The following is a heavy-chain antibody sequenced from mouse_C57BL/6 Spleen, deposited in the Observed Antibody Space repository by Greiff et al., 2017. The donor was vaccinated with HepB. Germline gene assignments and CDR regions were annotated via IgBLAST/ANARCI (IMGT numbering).Heavy chain of an antibody. CDR1: GYTFTSYW. D-gene: IGHD1-1*01. V-gene: IGHV1-69*01. J-gene: IGHJ1*03. Sequence: QVQLQQPGAELVMPGASVKLSCKASGYTFTSYWMHWVKQRPGQGLEWIGEIDPSDSYTNYNQKFKGKSTLTVDQSSSTAYMQLSSLTSEDSAVYYCARFRIYYGSSRYVDVWGTGTTVTVSA. CDR3: ARFRIYYGSSRYVDV. CDR2: IDPSDSYT.